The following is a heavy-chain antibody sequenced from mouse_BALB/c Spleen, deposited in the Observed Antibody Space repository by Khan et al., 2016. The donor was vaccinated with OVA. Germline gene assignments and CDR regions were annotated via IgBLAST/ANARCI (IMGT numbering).Heavy chain of an antibody. CDR3: ARSYYYGSSTWFGY. D-gene: IGHD1-1*01. Sequence: QVQLQQPGAELVKPGASVKLSCKASGYTFTSYWMHWVKRRPGQGLEWIGEIDPSDSYTNYNQEFKGKATLTVDKSSSTASMQLSSLTSEDSAVYYCARSYYYGSSTWFGYWGQGTLVTVSA. CDR2: IDPSDSYT. V-gene: IGHV1-69*02. J-gene: IGHJ3*01. CDR1: GYTFTSYW.